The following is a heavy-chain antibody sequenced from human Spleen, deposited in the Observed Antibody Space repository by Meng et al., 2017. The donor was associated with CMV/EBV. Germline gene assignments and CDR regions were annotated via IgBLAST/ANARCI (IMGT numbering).Heavy chain of an antibody. Sequence: HPQESGPGSVKSSGTLSLSCSASGNSSSINGYSWGWIRQPPGKGLEWIASIDYSGITFQNPSLKSRLTTSVDTSKNQFSLQLRFVTAADTAVYYCARHRGNYYQSFLHWGQGTLVTVSS. V-gene: IGHV4-39*01. CDR3: ARHRGNYYQSFLH. D-gene: IGHD1-26*01. CDR2: IDYSGIT. CDR1: GNSSSINGYS. J-gene: IGHJ1*01.